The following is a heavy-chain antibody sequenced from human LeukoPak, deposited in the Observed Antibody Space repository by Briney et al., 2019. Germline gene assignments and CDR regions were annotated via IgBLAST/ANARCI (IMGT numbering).Heavy chain of an antibody. CDR1: GYTFTSYD. Sequence: ASVKVSCKASGYTFTSYDINWVRQATGQGREWMGWMNPNRGNTGYAQKFQGRVTMTRNTSISTAYMELSSLTSEDTAVYYCAINFWSGYTNDYWGQGTLVTVSS. CDR3: AINFWSGYTNDY. V-gene: IGHV1-8*01. CDR2: MNPNRGNT. J-gene: IGHJ4*02. D-gene: IGHD3-3*01.